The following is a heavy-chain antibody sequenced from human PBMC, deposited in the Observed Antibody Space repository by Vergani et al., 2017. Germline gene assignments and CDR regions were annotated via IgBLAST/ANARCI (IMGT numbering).Heavy chain of an antibody. D-gene: IGHD5-12*01. CDR2: INHSGST. Sequence: QVQLQQWGAGLLKPSETLSLTCAVYGGSFSGYYWSWIRQPPGKGLEWIGEINHSGSTNYNPSLKSRVTISVDTSKNQFSLKLSSVTAADTAVYYCARGRARGYSGDERYYDGMDVWGQXP. V-gene: IGHV4-34*01. CDR1: GGSFSGYY. J-gene: IGHJ6*02. CDR3: ARGRARGYSGDERYYDGMDV.